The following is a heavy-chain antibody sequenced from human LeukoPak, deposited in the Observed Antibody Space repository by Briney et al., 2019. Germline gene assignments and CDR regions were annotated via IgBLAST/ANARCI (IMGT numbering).Heavy chain of an antibody. J-gene: IGHJ4*02. CDR3: ARTGGYFDY. Sequence: SETLSLTCGVYGGSFNAYYWSWIRQPPGKGLEWIGVIKYSGSTNYNPSLKSRVTMSVDTSKNQFSLKLSSVTAADTAVYYCARTGGYFDYWGQGTLVTVSS. V-gene: IGHV4-34*01. D-gene: IGHD1-14*01. CDR2: IKYSGST. CDR1: GGSFNAYY.